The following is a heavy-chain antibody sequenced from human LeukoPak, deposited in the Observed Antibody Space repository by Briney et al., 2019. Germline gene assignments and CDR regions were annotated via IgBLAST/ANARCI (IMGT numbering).Heavy chain of an antibody. D-gene: IGHD3-22*01. J-gene: IGHJ4*02. CDR3: ARDNYPSGYDYYDSSGHTG. Sequence: GRSLRLSCAASGFTFSSYGMHWVRQAPGKGLEWVAVISYDGSNKYYADSVKGRFTISRDNAKNSLYLQMNSLRAEDTAVYYCARDNYPSGYDYYDSSGHTGWGQGTLVTVSS. CDR1: GFTFSSYG. V-gene: IGHV3-30*03. CDR2: ISYDGSNK.